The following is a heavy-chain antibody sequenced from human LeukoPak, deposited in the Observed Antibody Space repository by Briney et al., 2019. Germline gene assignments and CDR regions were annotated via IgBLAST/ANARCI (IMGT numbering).Heavy chain of an antibody. D-gene: IGHD1-1*01. Sequence: PGGSLRLSCAASGFTFSSYAMSWVRQAPGKGLEWVSAISGSGGSTYYADSVKGRFTISRDNAKKSLYLQMNSLRAEDTAIYYCAKESGRSFFFDYWGQGALVIVSS. CDR2: ISGSGGST. CDR3: AKESGRSFFFDY. J-gene: IGHJ4*02. V-gene: IGHV3-23*01. CDR1: GFTFSSYA.